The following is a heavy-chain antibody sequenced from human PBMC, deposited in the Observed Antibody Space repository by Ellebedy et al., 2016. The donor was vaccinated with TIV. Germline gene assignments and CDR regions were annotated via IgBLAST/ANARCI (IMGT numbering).Heavy chain of an antibody. Sequence: GESLKISCADSGFAFSTKWMNWVRQAPGKGLEWVANIKRDGSQKNYVDSVKGRFTISRDNAKNSLYLQMSSLRDEDTAVYYCARGGAGFDSMNRELSFDSWGQGTLVTVSS. J-gene: IGHJ4*02. V-gene: IGHV3-7*01. CDR2: IKRDGSQK. D-gene: IGHD1-26*01. CDR3: ARGGAGFDSMNRELSFDS. CDR1: GFAFSTKW.